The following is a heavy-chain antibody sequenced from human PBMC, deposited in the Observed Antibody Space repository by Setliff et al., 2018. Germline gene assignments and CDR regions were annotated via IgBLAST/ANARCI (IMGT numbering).Heavy chain of an antibody. Sequence: ASVKVSCKASGYIFAGYYMHWVRQTPGQGLEWMGWINPIRGGASYAQKFQGRVTMTRDTSTGTVYMELTSLKSEDTAVYYCARAGDAAAGRKGVFEYWGQGSLVTVSS. V-gene: IGHV1-2*02. CDR1: GYIFAGYY. CDR3: ARAGDAAAGRKGVFEY. CDR2: INPIRGGA. D-gene: IGHD6-13*01. J-gene: IGHJ4*02.